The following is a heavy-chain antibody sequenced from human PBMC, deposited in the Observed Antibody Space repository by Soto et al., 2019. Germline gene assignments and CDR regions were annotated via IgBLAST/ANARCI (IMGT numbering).Heavy chain of an antibody. CDR1: GFTFDDFA. V-gene: IGHV3-9*01. CDR2: TSWNSASV. CDR3: AKVGTSKPGSYSSYASTLNV. J-gene: IGHJ6*02. Sequence: GGSLRLSCAASGFTFDDFAMHWVRQVPGKGLEWVSGTSWNSASVGYADSVKGRFTISRDNAKNSLYLQMNSLRAEDTALYYCAKVGTSKPGSYSSYASTLNVWGQGTTVTASS. D-gene: IGHD2-21*01.